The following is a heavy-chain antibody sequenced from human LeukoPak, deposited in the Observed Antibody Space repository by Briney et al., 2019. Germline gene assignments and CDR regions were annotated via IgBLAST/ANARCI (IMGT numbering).Heavy chain of an antibody. V-gene: IGHV3-30*18. CDR2: ISYDGSNK. D-gene: IGHD4-23*01. CDR3: AKDLIDYGGNSEWFDP. CDR1: GFTFSSYG. Sequence: LPGGSLRLSCAASGFTFSSYGMHWIRQAPGKGLEWVAVISYDGSNKYYADSVKGRFTISRDNSKNTLYLQMNSLRAEDTAVYYCAKDLIDYGGNSEWFDPWGQGTLVTVSS. J-gene: IGHJ5*02.